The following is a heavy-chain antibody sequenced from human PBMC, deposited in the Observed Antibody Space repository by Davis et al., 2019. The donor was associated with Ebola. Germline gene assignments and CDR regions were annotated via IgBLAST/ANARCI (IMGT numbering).Heavy chain of an antibody. CDR2: IHHGGRT. CDR3: TLGGGWLTDY. V-gene: IGHV4-34*03. CDR1: GGSFSTYY. J-gene: IGHJ4*02. Sequence: PSETLSLTCAVYGGSFSTYYWSWIRQSPGKGLEWIGQIHHGGRTSYNPSLKTRVTISVDTSRNQFSLKLTSVTAADTAIYYCTLGGGWLTDYWGQGALVTVSS. D-gene: IGHD6-19*01.